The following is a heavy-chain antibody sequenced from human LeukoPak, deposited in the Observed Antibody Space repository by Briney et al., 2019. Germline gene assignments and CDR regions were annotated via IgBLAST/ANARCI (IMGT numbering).Heavy chain of an antibody. V-gene: IGHV4-39*01. CDR1: GGSIGSSSYY. CDR2: IYYSGST. D-gene: IGHD5-12*01. Sequence: SETLSLTCTVSGGSIGSSSYYWGWIRQPPGKGLEWIGSIYYSGSTYYNPSLKSRVTISVDTSKNQFSLKLSSVTAADTAVYYCASFSGYDKDYWGQGTLVTVSS. J-gene: IGHJ4*02. CDR3: ASFSGYDKDY.